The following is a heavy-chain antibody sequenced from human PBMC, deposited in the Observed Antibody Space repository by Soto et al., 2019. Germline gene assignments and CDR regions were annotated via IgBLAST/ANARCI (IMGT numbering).Heavy chain of an antibody. J-gene: IGHJ2*01. CDR2: FDPEDGET. CDR1: GYTLTELS. CDR3: AAYDILTGYSGYFDL. D-gene: IGHD3-9*01. V-gene: IGHV1-24*01. Sequence: ASVKVSCKVSGYTLTELSMHWVRQAPGKGLEWMGGFDPEDGETIYAQKFQGRVTMTEDTSTDTAYMELSSLRSEDTAVYYCAAYDILTGYSGYFDLWGRGTLVTVSS.